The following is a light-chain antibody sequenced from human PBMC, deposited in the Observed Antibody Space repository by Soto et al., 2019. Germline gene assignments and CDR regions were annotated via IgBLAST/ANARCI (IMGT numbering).Light chain of an antibody. J-gene: IGKJ1*01. CDR2: AAS. CDR1: QDITNH. CDR3: LQHDSYRWT. V-gene: IGKV1-17*03. Sequence: DIQMTQSPSAMSASVGDRVTITCRASQDITNHLAWFQQEPGKVPKRLIYAASSLQSGVPSRFSGSGSGTEFTLTISSLQPEDFATYYCLQHDSYRWTFGQGTKVDIK.